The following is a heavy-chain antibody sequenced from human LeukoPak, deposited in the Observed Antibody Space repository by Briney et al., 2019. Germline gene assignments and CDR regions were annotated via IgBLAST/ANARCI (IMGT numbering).Heavy chain of an antibody. Sequence: HPGKSLRFSCVASGFTFSTYGMHWFRPAPGKGLEWVAVSLYDGRKEYYAASVKGRFIISRDNSKNTLYLQMDSLTAEDTARYYCAKDLTARIATFGLDLRDYQYIDVWGNGTTVTVS. J-gene: IGHJ6*03. CDR1: GFTFSTYG. V-gene: IGHV3-30*18. CDR3: AKDLTARIATFGLDLRDYQYIDV. D-gene: IGHD3-3*01. CDR2: SLYDGRKE.